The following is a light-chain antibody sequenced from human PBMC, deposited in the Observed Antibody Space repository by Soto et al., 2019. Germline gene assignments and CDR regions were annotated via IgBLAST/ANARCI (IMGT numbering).Light chain of an antibody. CDR1: SSNIGAGYD. J-gene: IGLJ2*01. V-gene: IGLV1-40*01. CDR3: QSYDSSLSVV. Sequence: QSVLTQPPSVSGAPGQRVTISGTGSSSNIGAGYDVHWYQQLPGTAPKLLIYGNSNLPSGVPDRFSGSKSVTSASLAITGLQAEDEADYYFQSYDSSLSVVFGGGTKVTVL. CDR2: GNS.